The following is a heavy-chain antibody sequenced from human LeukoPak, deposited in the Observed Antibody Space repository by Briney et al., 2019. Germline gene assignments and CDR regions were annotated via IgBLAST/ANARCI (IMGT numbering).Heavy chain of an antibody. CDR1: GGSFSGYY. Sequence: SETLSLTCAVYGGSFSGYYWGWIRQPPGKGLEWIGEINHSGSTNYNPSLKSRVTISVDTSKNQFSLKLSSVTAADTAVYYCASWERITMIVVAPSGFRYWGQGTLVTVSS. CDR3: ASWERITMIVVAPSGFRY. D-gene: IGHD3-22*01. V-gene: IGHV4-34*01. CDR2: INHSGST. J-gene: IGHJ4*02.